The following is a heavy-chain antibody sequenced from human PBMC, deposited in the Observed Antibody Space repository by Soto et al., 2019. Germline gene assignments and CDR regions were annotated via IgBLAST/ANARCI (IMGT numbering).Heavy chain of an antibody. V-gene: IGHV3-23*01. D-gene: IGHD2-21*01. CDR3: ARRGIGSSRDSDI. J-gene: IGHJ3*02. CDR2: ISDGGDLT. CDR1: GFAFSSHP. Sequence: PVGSLSLSFAASGFAFSSHPMSWVRQAPEKGLEWVAGISDGGDLTYNADSVRGRFTISRDNSRNTLYLQMNSLRAEDTAVYYCARRGIGSSRDSDIWGQAAMVTVS.